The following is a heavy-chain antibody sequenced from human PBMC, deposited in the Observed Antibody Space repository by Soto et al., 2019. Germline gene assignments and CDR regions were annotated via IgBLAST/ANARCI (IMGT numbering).Heavy chain of an antibody. J-gene: IGHJ4*02. CDR2: IYYSGST. V-gene: IGHV4-61*01. Sequence: QVQLQESGPGLVKPSETLSLTCTVSGGSVSSGSYYWSWIRQPPGKGLEWIGYIYYSGSTNYNPSLRMRVTISVDTSKNQFSLKLSSVTAADTAVYYCGSYSSGWYDVSYWGQGTLVTVSS. CDR3: GSYSSGWYDVSY. D-gene: IGHD6-19*01. CDR1: GGSVSSGSYY.